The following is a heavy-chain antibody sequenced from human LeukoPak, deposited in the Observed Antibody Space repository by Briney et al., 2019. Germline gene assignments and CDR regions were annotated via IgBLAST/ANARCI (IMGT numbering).Heavy chain of an antibody. CDR1: GGSISSYY. V-gene: IGHV4-59*01. J-gene: IGHJ6*04. CDR3: ARARVYSYGLYYYYGMDV. D-gene: IGHD5-18*01. CDR2: IYYSGST. Sequence: PSETLSLTCTVSGGSISSYYWSWIRQPPGKGLDWIGYIYYSGSTNYNPSLKSRVTISVDTSKNQFSLKLSSVTAADTAVYYCARARVYSYGLYYYYGMDVWGKGTTVTVSS.